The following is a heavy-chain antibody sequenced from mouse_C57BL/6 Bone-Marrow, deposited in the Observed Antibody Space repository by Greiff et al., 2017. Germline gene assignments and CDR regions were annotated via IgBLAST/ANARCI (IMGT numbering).Heavy chain of an antibody. CDR1: GYTFTDYY. V-gene: IGHV1-26*01. CDR3: ARRIYSNPFAY. CDR2: INPNNGGT. J-gene: IGHJ3*01. D-gene: IGHD2-5*01. Sequence: EVQLQQSGPELVKPGASVKISCKASGYTFTDYYMNWVKQSHGKSLEWIGDINPNNGGTSYNQKFKGKATLTVDKSSSTAYMELRSLTSEDSAVYYCARRIYSNPFAYWGQGTLVTVSA.